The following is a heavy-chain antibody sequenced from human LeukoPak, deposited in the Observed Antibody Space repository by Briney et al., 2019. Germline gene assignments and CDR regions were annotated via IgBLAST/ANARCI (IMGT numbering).Heavy chain of an antibody. J-gene: IGHJ4*02. CDR3: AKDKGMYSTVTGLFDY. Sequence: PGGSLRLSCAASGFTFSSYAMSWVRQAPGKGLEWVSAISGSGGSTYYADSVKGRFTISRDNSKNTLYLQMNSLRAEDTAVYYCAKDKGMYSTVTGLFDYWGQGTLVTVSP. V-gene: IGHV3-23*01. CDR1: GFTFSSYA. CDR2: ISGSGGST. D-gene: IGHD4-17*01.